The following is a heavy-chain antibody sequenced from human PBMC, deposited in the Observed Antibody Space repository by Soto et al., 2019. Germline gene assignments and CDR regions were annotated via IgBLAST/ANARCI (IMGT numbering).Heavy chain of an antibody. J-gene: IGHJ4*02. D-gene: IGHD6-19*01. CDR1: GGTFSNFA. CDR2: IIAIFGAA. V-gene: IGHV1-69*01. CDR3: ARGGYSSGWYN. Sequence: QVQLVQSGAEVKKPGSSVKVSCKASGGTFSNFAVSWVRQAPGQGLEWMGGIIAIFGAAHYPQQFQGRVTITTDESTATAYMELSSLRPEDTAVYYCARGGYSSGWYNWGQGTLITVSS.